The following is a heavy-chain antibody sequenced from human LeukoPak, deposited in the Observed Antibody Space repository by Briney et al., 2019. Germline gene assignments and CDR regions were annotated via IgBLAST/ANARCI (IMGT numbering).Heavy chain of an antibody. Sequence: PGGSLRLSCAASGLTVSSNCMSWVRQAPGKGLEWVSFIYSGGSTYYTDSVKGRFTISRDNSKNTLYVQMNSLKTEDTAVYYCTRGSRVYCGGDCYLSDYWGQGTLVTVSS. D-gene: IGHD2-21*02. CDR3: TRGSRVYCGGDCYLSDY. V-gene: IGHV3-53*01. J-gene: IGHJ4*02. CDR1: GLTVSSNC. CDR2: IYSGGST.